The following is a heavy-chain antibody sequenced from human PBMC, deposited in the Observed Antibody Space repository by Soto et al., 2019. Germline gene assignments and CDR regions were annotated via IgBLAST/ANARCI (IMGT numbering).Heavy chain of an antibody. CDR2: ISGSGGST. J-gene: IGHJ4*02. CDR1: GFTFDKYG. CDR3: AKGEYSSAWLFDY. V-gene: IGHV3-23*01. D-gene: IGHD6-19*01. Sequence: PGGSLRLSCAASGFTFDKYGMSWVRQVPGKGLEWVSGISGSGGSTNYADSVKGRFTISRDNSKNMLYLQMNSLRAEDTAVYCCAKGEYSSAWLFDYWGQGTLVTVS.